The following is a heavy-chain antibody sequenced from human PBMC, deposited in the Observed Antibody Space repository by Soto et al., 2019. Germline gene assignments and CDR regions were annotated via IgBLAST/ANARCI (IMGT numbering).Heavy chain of an antibody. Sequence: GGSLRLSCAASGFTFSSYAMSWVRQAPGKWLEWVSAISGSGGSTYYADAVKGRFTIARDISKNTRYLQMNSLRAEETAVYYCAKDSIPAYYDTSGYPDYWGQGTLVTVSS. D-gene: IGHD3-22*01. CDR3: AKDSIPAYYDTSGYPDY. V-gene: IGHV3-23*01. CDR2: ISGSGGST. CDR1: GFTFSSYA. J-gene: IGHJ4*02.